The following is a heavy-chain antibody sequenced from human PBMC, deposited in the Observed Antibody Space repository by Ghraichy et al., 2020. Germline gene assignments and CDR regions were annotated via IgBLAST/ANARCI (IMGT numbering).Heavy chain of an antibody. CDR1: GYTFTSYG. CDR3: ARDGSYYGSGSSAYYYGMDV. J-gene: IGHJ6*02. CDR2: ISAYNGNT. V-gene: IGHV1-18*04. D-gene: IGHD3-10*01. Sequence: ASVKVSCKASGYTFTSYGISWVRQAPGQGLEWMGWISAYNGNTNYAQKLQVRVTMNTDTSTSTAYMELRSLRSDDTAVYYCARDGSYYGSGSSAYYYGMDVWGQGTTVTGSS.